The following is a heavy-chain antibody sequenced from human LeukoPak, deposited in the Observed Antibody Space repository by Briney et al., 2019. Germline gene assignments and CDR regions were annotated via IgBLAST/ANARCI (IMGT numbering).Heavy chain of an antibody. CDR2: ISWNSDTI. D-gene: IGHD1-1*01. CDR1: GFTFDDYA. J-gene: IGHJ3*02. CDR3: AREGYNWNDWARAAFDI. Sequence: PGGSLRLSCAVSGFTFDDYAMHWVRLVPGKGLEWVSGISWNSDTIGYGDSVKGRFTISRDNATNSLYLHMNSPRAEDTAVYYCAREGYNWNDWARAAFDIWGQGTMVTVSS. V-gene: IGHV3-9*01.